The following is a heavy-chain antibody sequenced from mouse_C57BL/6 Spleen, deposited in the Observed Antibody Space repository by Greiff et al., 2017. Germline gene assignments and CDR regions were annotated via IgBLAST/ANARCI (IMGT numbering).Heavy chain of an antibody. CDR2: IDPEDGDT. J-gene: IGHJ3*01. V-gene: IGHV14-1*01. CDR3: TLYGNYPAWFAY. CDR1: GFNIKDYY. D-gene: IGHD2-1*01. Sequence: EVKLMESGAELVRPGASVKLSCTASGFNIKDYYMHWVKQRPEQGLEWIGRIDPEDGDTEYAPKFPGKATMTADTSSNTAYLQLSSLTSEDTAVYYCTLYGNYPAWFAYWGQGTLVTVSA.